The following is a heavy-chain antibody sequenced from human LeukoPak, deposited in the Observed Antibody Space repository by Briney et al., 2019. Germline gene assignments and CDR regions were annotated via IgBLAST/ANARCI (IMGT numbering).Heavy chain of an antibody. V-gene: IGHV4-30-2*01. D-gene: IGHD6-6*01. J-gene: IGHJ6*02. CDR3: AASIAARPGYYYGMDV. CDR2: IYHSGST. CDR1: GGSISSGGYS. Sequence: PSETLSLTCAVSGGSISSGGYSWSWIRQPPGKGLEWIGYIYHSGSTYYNPSLKSRVTISVDRSKNQFSLKLSSVTAADTAVYYCAASIAARPGYYYGMDVWGQGTTVTVSS.